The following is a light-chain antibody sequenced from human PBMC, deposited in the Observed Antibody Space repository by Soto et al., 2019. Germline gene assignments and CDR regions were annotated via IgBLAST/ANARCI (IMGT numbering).Light chain of an antibody. CDR2: EVS. V-gene: IGLV2-14*01. CDR3: SSYTSSSPYV. CDR1: SSDVGGYNY. Sequence: QSALTQPASVSGSPEQSITISCTGTSSDVGGYNYVSWYQQHPGKAPKLMIYEVSKRPSGVSNRFSGSKSGNTASLTISGLQAEDEADYYCSSYTSSSPYVFGTGTKLTVL. J-gene: IGLJ1*01.